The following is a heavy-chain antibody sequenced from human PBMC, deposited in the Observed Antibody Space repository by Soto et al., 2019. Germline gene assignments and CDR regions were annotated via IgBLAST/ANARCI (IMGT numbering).Heavy chain of an antibody. D-gene: IGHD3-22*01. CDR2: IYYSGST. CDR1: GGSISSYY. J-gene: IGHJ3*02. CDR3: AREGAGTGKDSSGYADAFDI. V-gene: IGHV4-59*01. Sequence: PSETLSLTCTVSGGSISSYYWSWIRQPPGKGLEWIGYIYYSGSTNYNPSLKSRVTIPVDTSKNQFSLKLSSVAAADTAVYYCAREGAGTGKDSSGYADAFDIWGQGTMVTVSS.